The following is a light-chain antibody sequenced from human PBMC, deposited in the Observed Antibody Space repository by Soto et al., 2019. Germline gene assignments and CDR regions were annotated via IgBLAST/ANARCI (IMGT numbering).Light chain of an antibody. Sequence: EIVLTQSPGTLSLSPGERATLSCRASQSVSSSYLAWYQQKPGQAPRLLIYDASSRATGIPARFSGSGSGTDFTLTIISLEPEDFAVYYCQQYGSSLYTFGQGTKLEIK. J-gene: IGKJ2*01. CDR3: QQYGSSLYT. V-gene: IGKV3-20*01. CDR2: DAS. CDR1: QSVSSSY.